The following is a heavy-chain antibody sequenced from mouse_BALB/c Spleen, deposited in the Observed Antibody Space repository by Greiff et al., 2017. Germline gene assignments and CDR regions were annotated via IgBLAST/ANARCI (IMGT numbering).Heavy chain of an antibody. CDR2: ISSGGST. J-gene: IGHJ2*01. CDR1: GFTFSSYA. Sequence: EVKLMESGGGLVKPGGSLKLSCAASGFTFSSYAMSWVRQTPEKRLEWVASISSGGSTYYPDSVKGRFTISRDNARNILYLQMSSLRSEDTAMYYCARGSYVGYWGQGTTLTVSS. CDR3: ARGSYVGY. V-gene: IGHV5-6-5*01. D-gene: IGHD1-1*01.